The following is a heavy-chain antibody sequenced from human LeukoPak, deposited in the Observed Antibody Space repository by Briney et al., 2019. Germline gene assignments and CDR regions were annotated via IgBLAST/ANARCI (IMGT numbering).Heavy chain of an antibody. D-gene: IGHD2-2*01. J-gene: IGHJ6*02. CDR2: IIPIFGTA. CDR1: GGTFSSYA. V-gene: IGHV1-69*01. Sequence: SVKVSCEASGGTFSSYAISWVRQAPGQGLEWMGGIIPIFGTANYAQKFQGRVTITADESTSTAYMELSSLRSEDTAVYYCARVEGYCSSTSCYYGMDVWGQGTTVTVSS. CDR3: ARVEGYCSSTSCYYGMDV.